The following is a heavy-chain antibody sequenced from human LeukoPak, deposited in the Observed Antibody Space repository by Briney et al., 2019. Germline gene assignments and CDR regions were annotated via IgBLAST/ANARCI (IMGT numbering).Heavy chain of an antibody. Sequence: PSETLSLTCTVSGGSISSHYWSWIRQPPGKGLEWIGIIYNSGSTNYNPSLKSRVTISLDTSKNQFSLHLTSVTAADTAVHFCARDDYGVFDAFDVWGQGTVVTVSS. CDR3: ARDDYGVFDAFDV. CDR1: GGSISSHY. J-gene: IGHJ3*01. D-gene: IGHD3-16*01. V-gene: IGHV4-59*08. CDR2: IYNSGST.